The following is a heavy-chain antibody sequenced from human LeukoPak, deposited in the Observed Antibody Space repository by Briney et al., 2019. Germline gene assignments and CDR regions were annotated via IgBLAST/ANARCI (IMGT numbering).Heavy chain of an antibody. CDR2: VYPGDSDT. Sequence: GESLKISCKGSGYSFISYWVGWVRQMPGKGLEWMGIVYPGDSDTRYSPSFQGQVAISADKSISTTYLQWSSLKDSDTAMYYCARRDDSFDSWGQGTLVTVSS. V-gene: IGHV5-51*01. J-gene: IGHJ4*02. CDR1: GYSFISYW. D-gene: IGHD3-3*01. CDR3: ARRDDSFDS.